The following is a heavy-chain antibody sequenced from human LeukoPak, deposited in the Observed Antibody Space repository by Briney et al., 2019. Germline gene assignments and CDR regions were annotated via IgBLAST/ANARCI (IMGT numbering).Heavy chain of an antibody. CDR1: GFTFSSYA. D-gene: IGHD3-3*01. CDR2: ISGSGSST. CDR3: AKDAYYDFWSGYPPHY. Sequence: GGSLRLSCAASGFTFSSYAMSWVRQAPGKGLEWVSAISGSGSSTYYADSVKGRFTISRDNSKNTLYLQMSSLRAEDTAVYYCAKDAYYDFWSGYPPHYWGQGTLVTVSS. J-gene: IGHJ4*02. V-gene: IGHV3-23*01.